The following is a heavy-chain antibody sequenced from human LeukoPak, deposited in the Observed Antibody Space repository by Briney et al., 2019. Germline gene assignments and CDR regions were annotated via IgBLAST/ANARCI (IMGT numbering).Heavy chain of an antibody. Sequence: GGSLRLSXAASGFTFDDYGMSWVRQAPGKGLEWVSGINWNGGGTCYADSVKGRFTISRDNAKNSLYLQMNSLRAEDTALYYCARGRGFATYYFDYWGQGTLVTVSS. CDR3: ARGRGFATYYFDY. V-gene: IGHV3-20*04. CDR2: INWNGGGT. CDR1: GFTFDDYG. J-gene: IGHJ4*02.